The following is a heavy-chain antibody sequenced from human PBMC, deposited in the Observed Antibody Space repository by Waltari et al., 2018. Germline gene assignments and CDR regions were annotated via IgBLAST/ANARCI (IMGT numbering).Heavy chain of an antibody. V-gene: IGHV4-61*02. D-gene: IGHD3-10*01. Sequence: QVQLQESGPGLVKPSQTLSLTCTVSGGSISSDFFYWPWIRQPAGKGLGWIGRTHTSGSTYYNPSLKSRLTISVDRSRNQFSLKLSSVTAADTAVYYCASFGSHSYWGQGTLVTVSS. CDR3: ASFGSHSY. J-gene: IGHJ4*02. CDR1: GGSISSDFFY. CDR2: THTSGST.